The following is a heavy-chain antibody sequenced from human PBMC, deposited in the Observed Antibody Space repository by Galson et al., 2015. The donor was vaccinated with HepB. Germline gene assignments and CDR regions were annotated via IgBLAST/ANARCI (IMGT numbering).Heavy chain of an antibody. Sequence: QSGAEVKKPGESLKISCKGSGYSFTTYWIVWVRQLPGKGLEWMGIIYPGDSDTRYSPSFQGQVTISADKSISAALLQWSSLKASDSAMYYCARQGCSGGSCYNGGDDSIDYWGQGTLVTVSS. V-gene: IGHV5-51*01. CDR2: IYPGDSDT. D-gene: IGHD2-15*01. CDR3: ARQGCSGGSCYNGGDDSIDY. CDR1: GYSFTTYW. J-gene: IGHJ4*02.